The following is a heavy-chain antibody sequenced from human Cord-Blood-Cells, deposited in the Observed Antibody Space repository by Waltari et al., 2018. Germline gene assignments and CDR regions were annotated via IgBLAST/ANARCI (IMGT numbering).Heavy chain of an antibody. Sequence: QVQLVQSGAEVKKPGASVKVSCKASGYTFTSYAMHWVRQAPGQRLEWMGWINAGNGKTKYSQKFQGRVTITRDTSASTAYMELSSLRSEDTAVYYCARDHSYGYFDYWGQGTLVTVSS. V-gene: IGHV1-3*01. CDR1: GYTFTSYA. D-gene: IGHD5-18*01. J-gene: IGHJ4*02. CDR3: ARDHSYGYFDY. CDR2: INAGNGKT.